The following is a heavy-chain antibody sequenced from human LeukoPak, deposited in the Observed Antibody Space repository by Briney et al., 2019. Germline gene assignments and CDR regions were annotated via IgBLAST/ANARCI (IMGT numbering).Heavy chain of an antibody. CDR1: GGTFSSYA. CDR2: IIPIFGTA. D-gene: IGHD3-22*01. J-gene: IGHJ5*02. Sequence: SVEVSCKASGGTFSSYAISWVRQAPGQGLEWMGGIIPIFGTAIYAQKFQGRVTITTDEFTSTAYMDLSSLRSEDTAVYYCARGGADYYDSSGPNWFDPWGQGTLVTVSS. V-gene: IGHV1-69*05. CDR3: ARGGADYYDSSGPNWFDP.